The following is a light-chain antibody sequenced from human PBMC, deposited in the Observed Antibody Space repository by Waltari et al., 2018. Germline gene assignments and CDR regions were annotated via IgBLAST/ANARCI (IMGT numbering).Light chain of an antibody. J-gene: IGLJ2*01. Sequence: QSALTQPASVSGSPGPSITIPCTGTSRDIGGYNYVSWYQQHPGKTPKLMIYDVTYRPSGVSNRFSGSIDSSSNSASLTISGLKTEDEADYYCQSYDSSNVVFGGGTKLTVL. CDR1: SRDIGGYNY. CDR2: DVT. CDR3: QSYDSSNVV. V-gene: IGLV2-14*03.